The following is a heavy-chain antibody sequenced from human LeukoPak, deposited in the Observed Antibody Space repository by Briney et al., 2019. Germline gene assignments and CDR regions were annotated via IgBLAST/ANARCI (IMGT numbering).Heavy chain of an antibody. J-gene: IGHJ6*02. V-gene: IGHV1-2*02. CDR3: ARDWLTGYYYYYGMDV. CDR1: GYTFTGYY. D-gene: IGHD3-9*01. CDR2: INPNSGGT. Sequence: ASVKVSCTASGYTFTGYYMRWVRQAPGQGLEWMGWINPNSGGTNYAQKFQGRVTITRDTSISTAYMELSRLRSDDTAVYYCARDWLTGYYYYYGMDVWGQGTTVTVSS.